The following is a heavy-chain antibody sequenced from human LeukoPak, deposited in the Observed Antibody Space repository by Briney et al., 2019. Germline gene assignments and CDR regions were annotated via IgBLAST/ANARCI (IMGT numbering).Heavy chain of an antibody. D-gene: IGHD3-9*01. Sequence: PSETLSLTCAVSGYSISSGYYWGWIRQPPGKGLEWIGSIYHSGSTYYNPSLKSRVTISVDTSKNQFSLKLSSMTAADTAVYYCARTLYDILTGNPSDYWGQGTLVTVSS. J-gene: IGHJ4*02. V-gene: IGHV4-38-2*01. CDR2: IYHSGST. CDR3: ARTLYDILTGNPSDY. CDR1: GYSISSGYY.